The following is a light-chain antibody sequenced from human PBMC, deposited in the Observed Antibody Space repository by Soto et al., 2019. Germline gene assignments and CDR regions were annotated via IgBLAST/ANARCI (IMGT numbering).Light chain of an antibody. CDR1: QDIRSD. J-gene: IGKJ4*01. V-gene: IGKV1-27*01. CDR3: QKYNSAPLT. Sequence: IQMTQSPSYLSASVGDSITITCRASQDIRSDLGWYQQKPGRAPKLLIDDASNLETGVPSRFSGSGSGTDFTLTISSLQPEDVATYYCQKYNSAPLTFGGGTKVDI. CDR2: DAS.